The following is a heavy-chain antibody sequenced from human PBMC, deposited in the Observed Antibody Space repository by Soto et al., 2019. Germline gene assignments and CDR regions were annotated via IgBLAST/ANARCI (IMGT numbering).Heavy chain of an antibody. CDR2: IKSKTDGGTT. V-gene: IGHV3-15*07. CDR3: TTRRGGVSFYYYGMDV. Sequence: GGSLRLSCAASGFTFSNAWMNCVRQAPGKGLEWVGRIKSKTDGGTTDYAAPVKGRFTISRDDSKNTLYLQMNSLKTEDTAVYYCTTRRGGVSFYYYGMDVWGQGTTVTVSS. J-gene: IGHJ6*02. D-gene: IGHD3-16*01. CDR1: GFTFSNAW.